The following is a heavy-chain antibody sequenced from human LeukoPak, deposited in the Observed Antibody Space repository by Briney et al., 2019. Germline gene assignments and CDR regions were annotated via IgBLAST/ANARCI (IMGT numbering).Heavy chain of an antibody. CDR1: GFTFSSYT. CDR3: AKRVDSGNNYFDY. J-gene: IGHJ4*02. D-gene: IGHD1-26*01. Sequence: GGSLRLSCAASGFTFSSYTMNWVRQAPGKGLEWVSSISSRSTYIYYADSVKGRFTISRDNSKNTLFLQLNSLRAEDTAVYYCAKRVDSGNNYFDYWGQGTLVTVSS. V-gene: IGHV3-21*04. CDR2: ISSRSTYI.